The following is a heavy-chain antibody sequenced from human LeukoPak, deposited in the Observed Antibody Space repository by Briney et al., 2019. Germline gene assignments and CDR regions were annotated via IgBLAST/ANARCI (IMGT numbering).Heavy chain of an antibody. CDR2: ISAYNGNT. V-gene: IGHV1-18*01. J-gene: IGHJ4*02. CDR3: ARESRGNGYPFDY. D-gene: IGHD5-24*01. CDR1: GYTFTSYA. Sequence: ASVKVSCKTSGYTFTSYAISWVRQAPGQGLEWMGWISAYNGNTDYAQKFQGRVTMTTDTSTSTAYMELRSLRSDDTAVYYCARESRGNGYPFDYWGQGTLVTVSS.